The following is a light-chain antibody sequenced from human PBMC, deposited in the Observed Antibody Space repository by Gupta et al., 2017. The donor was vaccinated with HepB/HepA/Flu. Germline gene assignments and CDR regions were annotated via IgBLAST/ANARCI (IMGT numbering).Light chain of an antibody. CDR1: QSLVHSDGNTC. CDR2: KIT. CDR3: MQPTQFTWT. Sequence: VMTQTPLSSTVTLGHPASISCRSSQSLVHSDGNTCLSLLQQRTGQTPRILIFKITHRFSGVLDRFCGSGGRTDFTLRIIRVDVEEVGVYYCMQPTQFTWTFGQGTKVEIK. J-gene: IGKJ1*01. V-gene: IGKV2-24*01.